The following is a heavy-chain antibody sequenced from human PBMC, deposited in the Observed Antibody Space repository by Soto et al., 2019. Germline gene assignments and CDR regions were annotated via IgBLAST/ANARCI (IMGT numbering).Heavy chain of an antibody. CDR2: IIPIFGTA. J-gene: IGHJ6*02. D-gene: IGHD1-1*01. CDR3: ARANWNKTQKFYYYYGMDV. Sequence: ASVKVSCKASGGTFSSYAISWVRQAPGQGLEWMGGIIPIFGTANYAQKFQGRVTITADESTSTAYMELSSLRSEDTAVYYCARANWNKTQKFYYYYGMDVWGQGTTVTVSS. CDR1: GGTFSSYA. V-gene: IGHV1-69*13.